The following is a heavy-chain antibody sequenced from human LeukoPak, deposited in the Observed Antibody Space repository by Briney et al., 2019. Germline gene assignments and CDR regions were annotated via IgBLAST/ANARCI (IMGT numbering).Heavy chain of an antibody. V-gene: IGHV3-30*18. CDR2: ISYDGSNK. D-gene: IGHD3-22*01. CDR1: GFTFSRHG. Sequence: GGSLRLSCAASGFTFSRHGIHWVRQAPGKGLEWVAVISYDGSNKYYAASVKGRFTISRDNSKNTLNLQMNSLRAEDTAVYYCAKDPTHFRVWDDYDSNVLNCWGQGTLVTVSS. CDR3: AKDPTHFRVWDDYDSNVLNC. J-gene: IGHJ4*02.